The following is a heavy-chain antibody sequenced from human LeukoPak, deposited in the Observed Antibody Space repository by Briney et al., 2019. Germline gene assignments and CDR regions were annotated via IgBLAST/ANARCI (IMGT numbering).Heavy chain of an antibody. J-gene: IGHJ4*02. D-gene: IGHD1-26*01. V-gene: IGHV1-2*02. CDR2: INPNSGGT. CDR1: GYMFIAYA. CDR3: ARDPLVGTTTEFDY. Sequence: ASVTVSCKPSGYMFIAYAIHWVRQAPGQGLEWMGWINPNSGGTNYAQKSQGRVIMTRDTSTRTVYMELSRLTSDDTAVYYCARDPLVGTTTEFDYWGQGTLVTVSS.